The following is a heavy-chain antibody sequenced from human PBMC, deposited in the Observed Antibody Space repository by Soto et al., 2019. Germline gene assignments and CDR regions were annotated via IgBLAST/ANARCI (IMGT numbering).Heavy chain of an antibody. J-gene: IGHJ5*02. Sequence: VQLQESGPGLVKPSQTLSLTCTVSGGSIRSGGYYWNWIRQHPGKGLEWIGYIYYSGSTYYNPSLKSRVTISVDTSKNQFSLKLSSVTAADTAVYYCARDPSGIAAEGWFDPWGQGTLVTVSS. CDR3: ARDPSGIAAEGWFDP. V-gene: IGHV4-31*03. D-gene: IGHD6-13*01. CDR1: GGSIRSGGYY. CDR2: IYYSGST.